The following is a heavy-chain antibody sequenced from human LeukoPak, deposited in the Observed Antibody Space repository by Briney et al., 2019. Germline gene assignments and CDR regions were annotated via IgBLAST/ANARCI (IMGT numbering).Heavy chain of an antibody. Sequence: ASVKVSCNASGYTFNRYPMHWVRQAPGQRLEWMGWINPVDGNTKYSQEFQGRVTITTDTSASTTYMELSRLRSDDMAVYYCARENGKTSFFDNWGQGTLVTVSS. CDR2: INPVDGNT. CDR3: ARENGKTSFFDN. D-gene: IGHD1-1*01. V-gene: IGHV1-3*03. CDR1: GYTFNRYP. J-gene: IGHJ4*02.